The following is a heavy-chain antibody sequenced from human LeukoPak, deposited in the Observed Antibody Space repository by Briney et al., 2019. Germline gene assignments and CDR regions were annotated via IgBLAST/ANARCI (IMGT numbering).Heavy chain of an antibody. CDR1: GGSISSYY. D-gene: IGHD3-22*01. CDR2: IYYSGST. CDR3: AREGDYYDSSGPPDY. V-gene: IGHV4-59*12. Sequence: PSETLSLTCTVSGGSISSYYWSWIRQPPGKGLEWIGYIYYSGSTYYNPSLKSRVTISVDTSKNQFSLKLSSVTAADTAVYYCAREGDYYDSSGPPDYWGQGTLVTVSS. J-gene: IGHJ4*02.